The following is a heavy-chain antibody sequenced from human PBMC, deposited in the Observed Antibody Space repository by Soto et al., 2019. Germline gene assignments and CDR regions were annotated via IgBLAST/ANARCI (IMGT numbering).Heavy chain of an antibody. J-gene: IGHJ4*02. CDR2: ISYDGSNK. CDR1: GFTFSSYA. Sequence: GGSLRLSCAASGFTFSSYAMHWVRQAPGKGLEWVAVISYDGSNKYYADSVKGRFTISRDNSKNMLDLQMNILIAEDTAVYYCARANRYYDFWSPYDRWGQGT. V-gene: IGHV3-30-3*01. CDR3: ARANRYYDFWSPYDR. D-gene: IGHD3-3*01.